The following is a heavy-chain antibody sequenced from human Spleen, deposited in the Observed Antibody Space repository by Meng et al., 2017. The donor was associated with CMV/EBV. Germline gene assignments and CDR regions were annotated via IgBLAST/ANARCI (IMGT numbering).Heavy chain of an antibody. V-gene: IGHV1-69*05. CDR2: IIPIFGKP. Sequence: SVKVSCKASGGTFSTYAITWVRQAPVQGLEWVGGIIPIFGKPKHAQNFQARLTVTTDESTSTAYIVLSSLRSEDTAVYYCAAGYYGSGGYYRTPFYNWGQGTLVTVSS. J-gene: IGHJ4*02. CDR3: AAGYYGSGGYYRTPFYN. D-gene: IGHD3-22*01. CDR1: GGTFSTYA.